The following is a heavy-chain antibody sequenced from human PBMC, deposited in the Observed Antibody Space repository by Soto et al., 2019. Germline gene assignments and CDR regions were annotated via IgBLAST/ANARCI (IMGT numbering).Heavy chain of an antibody. CDR1: GFTFSSYS. V-gene: IGHV3-48*01. J-gene: IGHJ5*02. Sequence: EVQLVESGGGLVQPGGSLRLSCAASGFTFSSYSMNWVRQAPGKGLEWVSYISSSSSTIYYEDSVKGRFTISRDNAKNSLYLQMNSLRAEDTAVYYCARDGDLKEAYCGGDCYPTWGQGTLVTVSS. D-gene: IGHD2-21*01. CDR2: ISSSSSTI. CDR3: ARDGDLKEAYCGGDCYPT.